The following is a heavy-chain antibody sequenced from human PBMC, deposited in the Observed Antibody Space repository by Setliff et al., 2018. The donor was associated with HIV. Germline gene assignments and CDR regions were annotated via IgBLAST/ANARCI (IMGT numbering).Heavy chain of an antibody. D-gene: IGHD1-26*01. Sequence: ASVKVSCKASGYTFSNYDINWVRQATGQGLEWMAWMNPNSGNTGYAQKFQGRVTLTRDTSISTAYMELSSLRSEDTAVYYCASGSHGEGATDYWGLGTLVTVSS. CDR1: GYTFSNYD. J-gene: IGHJ4*02. V-gene: IGHV1-8*02. CDR2: MNPNSGNT. CDR3: ASGSHGEGATDY.